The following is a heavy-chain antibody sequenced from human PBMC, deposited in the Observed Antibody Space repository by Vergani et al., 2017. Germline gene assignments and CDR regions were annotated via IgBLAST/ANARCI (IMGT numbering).Heavy chain of an antibody. J-gene: IGHJ4*02. CDR1: GFSFSDYN. CDR3: TTDPLRYPDY. Sequence: EVQLLESGGGLVQPGGSLRLSCAASGFSFSDYNMNWVRQAPGKGLEWVSFISSSSATIYYADSVKGRFTISRDNAKNSLYLQMDSLRAEDTAVYYCTTDPLRYPDYWGQGTLVTVSS. CDR2: ISSSSATI. V-gene: IGHV3-48*04. D-gene: IGHD3-9*01.